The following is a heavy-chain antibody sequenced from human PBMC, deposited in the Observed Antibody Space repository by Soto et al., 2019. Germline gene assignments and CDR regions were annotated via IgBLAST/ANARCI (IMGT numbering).Heavy chain of an antibody. J-gene: IGHJ4*02. D-gene: IGHD3-22*01. V-gene: IGHV3-30*18. Sequence: GGSLRLSCAASGFTFSSYGMHWVRQAPGKGLEWVAVISYDGSNKYYADSVKGRFTISRDNSKNTLYLQMNSLRAEDTAVYYCAKGYYYDSSGYYHAQPFDYWGQGTLVTVSS. CDR1: GFTFSSYG. CDR3: AKGYYYDSSGYYHAQPFDY. CDR2: ISYDGSNK.